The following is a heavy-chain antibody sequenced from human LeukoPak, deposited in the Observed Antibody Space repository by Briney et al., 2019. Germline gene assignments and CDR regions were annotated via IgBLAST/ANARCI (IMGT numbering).Heavy chain of an antibody. V-gene: IGHV3-7*01. CDR2: IRQDGSEK. Sequence: PGGSLRLSCAASGFTFSSYWMIWVRQAPGKGLEWVANIRQDGSEKYYVASVRGRFTISRDNAKNSLYLQMNSLRAEDTAVYYCARDEYNWNVDAFDIWGQGTVVTVSS. D-gene: IGHD1-20*01. CDR3: ARDEYNWNVDAFDI. J-gene: IGHJ3*02. CDR1: GFTFSSYW.